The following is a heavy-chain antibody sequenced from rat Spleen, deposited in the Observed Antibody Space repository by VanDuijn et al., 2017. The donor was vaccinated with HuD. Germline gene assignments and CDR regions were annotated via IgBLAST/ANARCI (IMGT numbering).Heavy chain of an antibody. J-gene: IGHJ1*01. Sequence: EVQLVESGGGSVQPGRSLKLSCAASGFTFSNYYMAWVRQAPTKGLEWVAYITSSGGTTHYRDSVKGRFTISRDNAKNTQYLQMDSLKSEDTATYYCARHPSMYWYFDFWGPGTMVTVSS. V-gene: IGHV5S13*01. CDR3: ARHPSMYWYFDF. CDR2: ITSSGGTT. CDR1: GFTFSNYY.